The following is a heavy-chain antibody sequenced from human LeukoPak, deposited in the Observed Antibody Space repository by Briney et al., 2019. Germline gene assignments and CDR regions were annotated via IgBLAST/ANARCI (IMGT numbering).Heavy chain of an antibody. V-gene: IGHV3-53*01. CDR3: ASHWGAY. CDR2: LYGNGVT. J-gene: IGHJ4*02. CDR1: GFTVNTNY. Sequence: GGSLRLSCEASGFTVNTNYMSWVRRAPGKGLEWVSILYGNGVTFYADSVKGRFTISRDNSKNTLYLQMNNLRAEDTATYYCASHWGAYWGQGTLVTVSS. D-gene: IGHD3-16*01.